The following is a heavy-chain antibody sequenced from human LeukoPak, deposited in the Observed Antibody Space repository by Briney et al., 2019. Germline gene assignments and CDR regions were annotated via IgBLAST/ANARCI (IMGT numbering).Heavy chain of an antibody. V-gene: IGHV3-23*01. D-gene: IGHD3-22*01. CDR2: ISGSGGTA. CDR3: AKEGYYDGSGYYMYYFDH. J-gene: IGHJ4*02. Sequence: GGSLRLSCAASGFTFSSYSMNWVRQAPGKGLEWVSAISGSGGTAYYADSVKGRFTISRDNSKNTLYLQMNSLRAEDTAVYYCAKEGYYDGSGYYMYYFDHWGQGTLVTVSS. CDR1: GFTFSSYS.